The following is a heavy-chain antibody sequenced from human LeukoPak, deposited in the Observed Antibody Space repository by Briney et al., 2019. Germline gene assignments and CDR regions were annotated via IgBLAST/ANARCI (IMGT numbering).Heavy chain of an antibody. CDR2: INHSGST. CDR1: GGSFSGYY. D-gene: IGHD3-22*01. Sequence: SETLSLTCAVYGGSFSGYYWSWIRQPPGKGLEWIGEINHSGSTNYNPSLKSRVTMSVDTSKNQFSLKLSSVTAADTAVYYCAGGPFSPYYYDSSGYYYFDYWGQGTLVTVSS. J-gene: IGHJ4*02. CDR3: AGGPFSPYYYDSSGYYYFDY. V-gene: IGHV4-34*01.